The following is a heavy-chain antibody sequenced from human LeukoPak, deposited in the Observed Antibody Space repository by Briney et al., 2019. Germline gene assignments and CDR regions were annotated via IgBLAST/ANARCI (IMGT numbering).Heavy chain of an antibody. Sequence: PGGSLRLSCAASGFTFSSYSMNWVRQAPGKGLEWVSSISSSSGYIYYADSVKGRFTISRDNAKNSLYLQMNSLRAEDTAVYYCARDYTMIRYYFDYWGQGTLVTVSS. CDR3: ARDYTMIRYYFDY. CDR2: ISSSSGYI. CDR1: GFTFSSYS. V-gene: IGHV3-21*01. D-gene: IGHD3-22*01. J-gene: IGHJ4*02.